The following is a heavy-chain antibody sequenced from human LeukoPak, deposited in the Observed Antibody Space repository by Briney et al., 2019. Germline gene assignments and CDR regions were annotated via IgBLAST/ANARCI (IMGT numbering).Heavy chain of an antibody. V-gene: IGHV3-11*04. J-gene: IGHJ3*02. CDR1: GFTFSEYY. Sequence: PGGSLRFSCAASGFTFSEYYMGWIRQAPGKGLEWVSYISDGGTKIYYADSVKGRFTISRDNAKNSLYLQMNSLRAEDTAVFYCARDVDRREQAMGDAFDIWGQGTMVTVSS. CDR3: ARDVDRREQAMGDAFDI. D-gene: IGHD1-26*01. CDR2: ISDGGTKI.